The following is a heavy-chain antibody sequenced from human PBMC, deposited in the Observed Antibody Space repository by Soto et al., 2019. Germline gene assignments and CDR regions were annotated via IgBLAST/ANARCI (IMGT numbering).Heavy chain of an antibody. J-gene: IGHJ4*02. V-gene: IGHV2-5*02. CDR1: GFSLSTTGVA. CDR3: ALHLTAVCYFDY. D-gene: IGHD2-21*02. Sequence: QITLKESGPTLVKPTQTLTLTCTFSGFSLSTTGVAVGWIRQPPGKALEWLALVYWDDDTRYSPSLKSRLTITKDTSKNQVVLTMPNMDPVDAATYYWALHLTAVCYFDYWGQGTLVTVSS. CDR2: VYWDDDT.